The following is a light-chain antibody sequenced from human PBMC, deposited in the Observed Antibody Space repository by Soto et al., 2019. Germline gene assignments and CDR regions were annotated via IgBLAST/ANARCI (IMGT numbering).Light chain of an antibody. CDR3: QSYDSSLNAVV. CDR1: SSNIGARYD. V-gene: IGLV1-40*01. Sequence: QLVLTQPPSVSGAPGQRVTISCTGSSSNIGARYDVHWYQQLPGTAPKLLIYGNSNRPSGVPDRFSGSKSGTSASLAITGLQAEDEADYYCQSYDSSLNAVVFGGGTKVTVL. J-gene: IGLJ2*01. CDR2: GNS.